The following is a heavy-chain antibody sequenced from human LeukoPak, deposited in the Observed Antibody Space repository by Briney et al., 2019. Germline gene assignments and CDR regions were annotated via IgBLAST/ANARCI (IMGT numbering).Heavy chain of an antibody. V-gene: IGHV4-59*01. CDR3: ARVGGTNYYYYGMDV. J-gene: IGHJ6*02. CDR2: IYDSGST. D-gene: IGHD3-10*01. CDR1: GGSISGYY. Sequence: SETLSLTCTVSGGSISGYYWSWIRQPPGKGLEWIGYIYDSGSTNYNPSLKSRVTISVDTSKNQFSLKLSSVTAADMAVYYCARVGGTNYYYYGMDVWGQGTTVTVSS.